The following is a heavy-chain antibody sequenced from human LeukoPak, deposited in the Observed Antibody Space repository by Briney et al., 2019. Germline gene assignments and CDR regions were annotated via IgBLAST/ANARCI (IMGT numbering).Heavy chain of an antibody. CDR3: ARDLGSGWYWYYYYGMDV. J-gene: IGHJ6*02. V-gene: IGHV3-33*01. Sequence: PGGSLRPSCAASGFTFSSYGMHWVRQAPGKGLEWVAVIWYDGSNKYYADSVKGRFTISRDNSKNTLYLQMNSLRAEDTAVYYCARDLGSGWYWYYYYGMDVWGQGTTVTVSS. CDR1: GFTFSSYG. D-gene: IGHD6-19*01. CDR2: IWYDGSNK.